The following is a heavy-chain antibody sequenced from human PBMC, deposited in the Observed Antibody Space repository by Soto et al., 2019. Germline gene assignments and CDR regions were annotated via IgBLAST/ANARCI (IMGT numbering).Heavy chain of an antibody. V-gene: IGHV3-23*01. Sequence: GGSLRLSCAASGFTFSSYAMGWVRQAPGKGLEWVSAISGSGGSTYYADSVKGRLTISRDNSKNTLYLQMNSLRAEDTAVYYCAKNSVCIAAAGTVDYWGQGTLVTVSS. J-gene: IGHJ4*02. CDR3: AKNSVCIAAAGTVDY. CDR2: ISGSGGST. D-gene: IGHD6-13*01. CDR1: GFTFSSYA.